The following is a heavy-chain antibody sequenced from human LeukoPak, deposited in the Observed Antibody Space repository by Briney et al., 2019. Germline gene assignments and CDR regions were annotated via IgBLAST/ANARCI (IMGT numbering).Heavy chain of an antibody. D-gene: IGHD3-22*01. V-gene: IGHV4-39*01. CDR1: GGSISSSSYY. CDR3: ATDSSDYYSFDY. J-gene: IGHJ4*02. CDR2: IYYSGST. Sequence: KASETLSLTCTVSGGSISSSSYYWGWIRQPPGKGLEWIVSIYYSGSTYYNPSLKSRVTISVDTSKNQLSLKLSSVTAADTAVYYCATDSSDYYSFDYWGQGTLVTVSS.